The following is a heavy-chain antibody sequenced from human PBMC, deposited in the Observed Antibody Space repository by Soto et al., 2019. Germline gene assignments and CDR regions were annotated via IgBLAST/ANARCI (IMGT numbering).Heavy chain of an antibody. V-gene: IGHV3-23*01. Sequence: PGGSLILSCAAAGVTFSSYAMSWVRQAPGKGLEWVSAISGSGGSTYYADSVKGRFTISRDNSKNTLYLQMNSLRAEDTAVYYCAISRGLGRGHLDYWGQGTLVTVSS. CDR2: ISGSGGST. J-gene: IGHJ4*02. CDR1: GVTFSSYA. D-gene: IGHD3-10*01. CDR3: AISRGLGRGHLDY.